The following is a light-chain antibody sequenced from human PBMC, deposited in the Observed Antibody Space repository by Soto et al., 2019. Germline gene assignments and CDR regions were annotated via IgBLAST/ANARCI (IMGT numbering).Light chain of an antibody. CDR3: QQYKSYPWT. CDR2: KAS. V-gene: IGKV1-5*03. CDR1: QSISSW. Sequence: DNHMTQSPSNLSASVGDRVTITCRASQSISSWLAWYQQKPGKAPNLLIYKASSLRSGVPSRFSGSGSGTEFTLTISSLQPDDSATYYCQQYKSYPWTFGQGTKVDIK. J-gene: IGKJ1*01.